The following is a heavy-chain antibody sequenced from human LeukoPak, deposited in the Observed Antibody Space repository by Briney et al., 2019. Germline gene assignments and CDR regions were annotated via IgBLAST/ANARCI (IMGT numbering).Heavy chain of an antibody. V-gene: IGHV3-33*01. D-gene: IGHD1-26*01. J-gene: IGHJ4*02. CDR2: IWYDGSNK. Sequence: GRSLRLSCAASGFTFSNYGMHWVRQAPGKGLEWVAVIWYDGSNKYYGDSVKGRFTISRDNSKNTLYLQMNSLRAEDTAEYYCGRDLGGRSGYWGQGTLVTVSS. CDR1: GFTFSNYG. CDR3: GRDLGGRSGY.